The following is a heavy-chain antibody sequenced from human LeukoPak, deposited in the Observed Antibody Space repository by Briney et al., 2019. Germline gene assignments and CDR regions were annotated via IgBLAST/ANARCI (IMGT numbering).Heavy chain of an antibody. V-gene: IGHV3-74*01. CDR2: IDSDGSTT. D-gene: IGHD6-13*01. CDR3: ARDEQHLVPFHY. J-gene: IGHJ4*02. Sequence: GGSLRLSCAASGFTFSSYWMHWVRQAPGKGLVWVSRIDSDGSTTSYADSVKGRFTISRDNAKNTLYLQMNSLRAEDTAVYYCARDEQHLVPFHYWGQGTLVTVSS. CDR1: GFTFSSYW.